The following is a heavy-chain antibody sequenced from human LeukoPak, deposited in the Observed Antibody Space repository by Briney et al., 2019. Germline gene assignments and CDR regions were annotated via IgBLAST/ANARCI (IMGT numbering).Heavy chain of an antibody. J-gene: IGHJ4*02. CDR3: ATEGVKWLSFDY. Sequence: ESSVKVSCKVSGYTLTELSIHWVRQAPGKGLEWMGGFDPEDGETIYAQKFQGRVTMTEDPSTDTAYMELSSLRSEDTAVYYCATEGVKWLSFDYWGQGTLVTVSS. CDR1: GYTLTELS. D-gene: IGHD5-12*01. V-gene: IGHV1-24*01. CDR2: FDPEDGET.